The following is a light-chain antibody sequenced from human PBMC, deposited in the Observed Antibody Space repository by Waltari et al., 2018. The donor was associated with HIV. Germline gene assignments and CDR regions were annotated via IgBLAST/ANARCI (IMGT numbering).Light chain of an antibody. CDR2: SNN. CDR1: RSTIGSNT. J-gene: IGLJ3*02. Sequence: QSVLTQPPSASGTPGQRVTISCSGRRSTIGSNTLSWYQQLPGTAPKLFIYSNNQRPSGVPDRFSGSKSGTSASLAISGLQSEDEADYYCAAWDDSLNGWVFGGGTKLTVV. CDR3: AAWDDSLNGWV. V-gene: IGLV1-44*01.